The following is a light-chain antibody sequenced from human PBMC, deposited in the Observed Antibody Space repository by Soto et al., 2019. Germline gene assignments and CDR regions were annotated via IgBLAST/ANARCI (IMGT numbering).Light chain of an antibody. V-gene: IGKV1-39*01. Sequence: DIQMTPSPSTLSASVGERVTITCRASQSISTYLNWYQQKLGRAPTLLIYAASSLQSGVPSRFSGGGSGTDFTLTISSLQPEDFAMYFCQQCYSSPRTFGQGTKV. CDR2: AAS. CDR3: QQCYSSPRT. J-gene: IGKJ1*01. CDR1: QSISTY.